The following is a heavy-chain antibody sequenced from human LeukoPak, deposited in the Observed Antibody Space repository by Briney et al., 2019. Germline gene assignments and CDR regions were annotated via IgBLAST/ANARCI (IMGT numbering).Heavy chain of an antibody. CDR3: SRGLVGYYHDSSTYPDS. CDR1: GLTFSSYA. J-gene: IGHJ4*02. V-gene: IGHV3-15*05. D-gene: IGHD3-22*01. CDR2: IKSKPDGGTT. Sequence: PGGSLRLSCAASGLTFSSYAMSWVRQAPGKGLEWVGRIKSKPDGGTTDYAAPVKGRFTISRDNAKNMLYLQLDSLTAEDTAVYYCSRGLVGYYHDSSTYPDSWGQGTLVTVSS.